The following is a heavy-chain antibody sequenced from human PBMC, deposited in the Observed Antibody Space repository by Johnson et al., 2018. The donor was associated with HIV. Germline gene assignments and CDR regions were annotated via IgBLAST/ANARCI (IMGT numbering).Heavy chain of an antibody. J-gene: IGHJ3*02. V-gene: IGHV3-11*04. D-gene: IGHD1-14*01. CDR1: GFTFSYYY. CDR3: ARDAHRTDDAFDI. CDR2: ISSSGSTI. Sequence: QMQLVESGGGLVKPGGSLRLSCAASGFTFSYYYMSWIRQAPGKGLAWISYISSSGSTIYYSDSVKGRFTISRDNAKNSLYLQMNSLRAEDTAVYYCARDAHRTDDAFDIWGQGTMVTVSS.